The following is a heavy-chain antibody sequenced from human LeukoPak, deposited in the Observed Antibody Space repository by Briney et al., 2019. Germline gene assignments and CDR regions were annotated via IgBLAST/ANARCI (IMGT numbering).Heavy chain of an antibody. V-gene: IGHV5-51*01. J-gene: IGHJ3*02. Sequence: SGESLKISCKGSGYSFTSYWIGWVRQLPGKGLEWMGIIYPGDSDTRYSPSFQGQVTISADKSISTAYLQWSSLKASDTAMYYCARRAGGSSTSRGAFDIWGQGTMVTVSS. D-gene: IGHD2-2*01. CDR1: GYSFTSYW. CDR3: ARRAGGSSTSRGAFDI. CDR2: IYPGDSDT.